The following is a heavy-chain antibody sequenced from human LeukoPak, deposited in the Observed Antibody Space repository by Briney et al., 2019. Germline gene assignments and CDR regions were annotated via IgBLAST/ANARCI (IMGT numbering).Heavy chain of an antibody. CDR3: ARDTYYYDSSGYRPFDY. Sequence: SETLSLTCTVSGGSISSYYWSWIRQPPGKGLEWIGYIYYSGSTNYSPSLKSRVTISVDTSKNQFSLKLSSVTAADTAVYYCARDTYYYDSSGYRPFDYWGQGTLVTVSS. D-gene: IGHD3-22*01. V-gene: IGHV4-59*01. J-gene: IGHJ4*02. CDR1: GGSISSYY. CDR2: IYYSGST.